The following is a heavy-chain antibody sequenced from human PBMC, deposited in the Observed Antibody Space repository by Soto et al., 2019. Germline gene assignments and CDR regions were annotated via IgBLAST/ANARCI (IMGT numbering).Heavy chain of an antibody. D-gene: IGHD2-21*01. J-gene: IGHJ4*02. Sequence: GASVKVSCKASGGGNLRDYRTTWVRRAPGQGLEWMGGIIPKLGSANYAQNFQGRVTVTADESTNTVYMELRSLRSDDTAVYYCFLGGDGYNFGAVYWCQAIPVTVS. CDR1: GGGNLRDYR. CDR3: FLGGDGYNFGAVY. V-gene: IGHV1-69*13. CDR2: IIPKLGSA.